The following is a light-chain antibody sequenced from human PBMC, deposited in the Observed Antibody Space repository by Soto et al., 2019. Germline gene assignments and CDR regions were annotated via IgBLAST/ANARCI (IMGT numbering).Light chain of an antibody. CDR3: SSFAGNNNLV. CDR2: EVS. CDR1: SSDVGGYNY. J-gene: IGLJ2*01. V-gene: IGLV2-8*01. Sequence: QSALTQPPSASGSPGQSVTISCTGTSSDVGGYNYVSWYQQHPGKAPKLMISEVSKRPSGVPDRFSGSKSGNTASLTVSGLQDEDAADYYRSSFAGNNNLVFGGGTKLTVL.